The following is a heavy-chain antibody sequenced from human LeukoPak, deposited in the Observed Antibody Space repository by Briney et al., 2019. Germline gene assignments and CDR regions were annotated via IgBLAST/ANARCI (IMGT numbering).Heavy chain of an antibody. Sequence: GGSLRLSCAASGFTFSNYWMHWVRQAPGKGLVWVSRISSDERITSYADFVKGRFTISRDNAKNTLFLQMNGLRAEDTAVYYCARVSLSSGCLSNWGQGTLVTVSS. CDR2: ISSDERIT. V-gene: IGHV3-74*01. D-gene: IGHD6-19*01. CDR1: GFTFSNYW. CDR3: ARVSLSSGCLSN. J-gene: IGHJ4*02.